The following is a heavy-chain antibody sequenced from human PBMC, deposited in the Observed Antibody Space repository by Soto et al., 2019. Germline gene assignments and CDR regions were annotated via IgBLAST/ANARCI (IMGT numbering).Heavy chain of an antibody. CDR3: ARWRITMVRGDQRLNAFDI. V-gene: IGHV1-3*01. CDR2: INAGNGNT. J-gene: IGHJ3*02. CDR1: GYTFTSYA. D-gene: IGHD3-10*01. Sequence: QVQLVQSGAEVKKPGASVKVSCKASGYTFTSYAMHWVRQAPGQTLEWMGWINAGNGNTKYSQKFQGRVTITRDTSASTAYMELSSLRSEDTAVYYCARWRITMVRGDQRLNAFDIWGQGTMVTVSS.